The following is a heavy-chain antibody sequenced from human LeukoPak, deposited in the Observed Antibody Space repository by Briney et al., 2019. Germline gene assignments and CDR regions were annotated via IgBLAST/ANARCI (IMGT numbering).Heavy chain of an antibody. CDR2: IYYSGST. J-gene: IGHJ4*02. Sequence: SESLSLTCTASGGSISSYYLSWIRQPPGKGLEWIGYIYYSGSTNYNPSLKSRVTISGDTSKNQFSLKLSSVTAADTPVYYCARRVPFYGSGSYDPPYYFDYWGQGTLVTVSS. V-gene: IGHV4-59*08. CDR1: GGSISSYY. CDR3: ARRVPFYGSGSYDPPYYFDY. D-gene: IGHD3-10*01.